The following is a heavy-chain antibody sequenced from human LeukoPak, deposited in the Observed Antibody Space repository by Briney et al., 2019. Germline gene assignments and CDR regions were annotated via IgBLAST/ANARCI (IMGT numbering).Heavy chain of an antibody. CDR1: GYTFTSYY. J-gene: IGHJ3*02. CDR3: ARDRGSGIDAFDI. CDR2: INPSGGST. V-gene: IGHV1-46*01. D-gene: IGHD3-10*01. Sequence: ASVKVSCKASGYTFTSYYMHWVRQAPGQGLEWMGIINPSGGSTSYAQKFQGRVTMTRDTPTSAVYMELSSLRSEDTAVYYCARDRGSGIDAFDIWGQGTMVTVSS.